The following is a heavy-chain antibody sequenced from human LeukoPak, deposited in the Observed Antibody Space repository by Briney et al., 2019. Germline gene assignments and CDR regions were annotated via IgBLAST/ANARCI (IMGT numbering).Heavy chain of an antibody. D-gene: IGHD5-18*01. CDR2: ISSSSSYI. J-gene: IGHJ4*02. CDR1: GFTFSSYS. CDR3: ARGETAMVPSPPSLFY. V-gene: IGHV3-21*01. Sequence: PGGSLRLSCAASGFTFSSYSMNWVRQAPGKGLAWVSSISSSSSYIYYADSVKGRFTISRDNAKNSLYLQMNSLSAEDTAVYYCARGETAMVPSPPSLFYWGQGTLVTVSS.